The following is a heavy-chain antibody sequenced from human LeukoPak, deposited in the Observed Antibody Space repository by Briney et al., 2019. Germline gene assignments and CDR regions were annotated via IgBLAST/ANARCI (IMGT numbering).Heavy chain of an antibody. Sequence: SETLSLTCTVSGGSISSSSYYWGWIRQPPGKGLEWIGSINYSGSTYYNPSLKSRVTISVDTSKNQFSLKLSSVTAADTAVYYCASQDIVVVVAATPYWYFDLWGRGTLVTVSS. CDR3: ASQDIVVVVAATPYWYFDL. D-gene: IGHD2-15*01. J-gene: IGHJ2*01. CDR1: GGSISSSSYY. V-gene: IGHV4-39*07. CDR2: INYSGST.